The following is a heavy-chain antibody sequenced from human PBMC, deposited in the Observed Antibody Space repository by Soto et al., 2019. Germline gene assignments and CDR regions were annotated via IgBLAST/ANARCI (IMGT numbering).Heavy chain of an antibody. CDR2: INTGKGTT. J-gene: IGHJ3*01. CDR1: VYTFTSYA. V-gene: IGHV1-3*04. Sequence: QVQLVQSGAEVKKPGASVTVSCKTSVYTFTSYAIHWVRQAPGQRLEWMGWINTGKGTTKYSQKCQGRVTISTDTSASTVYMELNSVRSQDTAMYYCARDPEYGSGSLDVWGQGTMVTVS. CDR3: ARDPEYGSGSLDV. D-gene: IGHD3-10*01.